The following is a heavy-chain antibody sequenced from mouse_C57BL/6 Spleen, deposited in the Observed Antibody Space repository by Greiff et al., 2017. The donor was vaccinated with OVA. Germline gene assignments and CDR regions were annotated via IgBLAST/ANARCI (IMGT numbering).Heavy chain of an antibody. CDR2: IYPGDGDT. Sequence: VQLQESGPELVKPGASVKISCKASGYAFSSSWMNWVKQRPGKGLEWIGRIYPGDGDTNYNGKLKGKATLTADKSSSTAYMQLSSLTSEDSAVYFCARGTLLFDYWGQGTTLTVSS. J-gene: IGHJ2*01. D-gene: IGHD2-1*01. CDR1: GYAFSSSW. V-gene: IGHV1-82*01. CDR3: ARGTLLFDY.